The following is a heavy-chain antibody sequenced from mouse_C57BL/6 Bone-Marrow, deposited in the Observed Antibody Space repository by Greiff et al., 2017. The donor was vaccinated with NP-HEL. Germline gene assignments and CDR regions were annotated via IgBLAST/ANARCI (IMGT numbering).Heavy chain of an antibody. V-gene: IGHV1-76*01. J-gene: IGHJ2*01. CDR1: GYTFTDYY. Sequence: QVQLKQSGAELVRPGASVKLSCKASGYTFTDYYINWVKQRPGQGLEWIARIYPGSGNTYYNEKFKGKATLTAEKSSSTAYMQLSSLTSEDSAVYFCARHYYGSSDFDYWGQGTTLTVSS. CDR2: IYPGSGNT. D-gene: IGHD1-1*01. CDR3: ARHYYGSSDFDY.